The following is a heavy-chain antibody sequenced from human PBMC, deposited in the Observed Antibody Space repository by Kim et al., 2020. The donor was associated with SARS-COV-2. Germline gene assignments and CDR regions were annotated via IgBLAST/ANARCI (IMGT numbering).Heavy chain of an antibody. D-gene: IGHD3-10*01. CDR2: FYYSGST. Sequence: SETLSLTCTVSGGSISSSSYYWGWMRQPPGQGLEWIGSFYYSGSTYYNLSLKSRVTISVHTSKNPFSLKLGSVTAADTAVYYCARTFLWFGELLPSSWVSFCFDYGGQGTRVPLSS. CDR3: ARTFLWFGELLPSSWVSFCFDY. CDR1: GGSISSSSYY. J-gene: IGHJ4*02. V-gene: IGHV4-39*01.